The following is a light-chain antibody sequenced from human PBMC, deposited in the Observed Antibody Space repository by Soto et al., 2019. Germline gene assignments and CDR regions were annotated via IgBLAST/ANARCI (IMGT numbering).Light chain of an antibody. CDR1: SSDLGNSNY. J-gene: IGLJ2*01. Sequence: QSALTQPASVSGSPGQSITISCTGTSSDLGNSNYVSWYQHHPGEAPRLMIYDVSNRPSGVSDRFSGSKSGNTASLTISGLQADDEGDYYCSSFQTTTKVLFGGGTKVTVL. CDR3: SSFQTTTKVL. CDR2: DVS. V-gene: IGLV2-14*03.